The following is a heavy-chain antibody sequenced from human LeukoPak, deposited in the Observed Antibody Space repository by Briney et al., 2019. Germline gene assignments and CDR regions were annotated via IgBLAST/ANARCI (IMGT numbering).Heavy chain of an antibody. Sequence: GGSLRLSCAASGFTLSKYWMLWVRQAPGKEVESVSRINTDGTVTTYADSVKGRFTVSRDNADNTMFLQMNSVRDEDTAVYYCATKQWLAPPPDSWGQGTPVTVSS. CDR3: ATKQWLAPPPDS. V-gene: IGHV3-74*01. D-gene: IGHD6-19*01. J-gene: IGHJ4*02. CDR2: INTDGTVT. CDR1: GFTLSKYW.